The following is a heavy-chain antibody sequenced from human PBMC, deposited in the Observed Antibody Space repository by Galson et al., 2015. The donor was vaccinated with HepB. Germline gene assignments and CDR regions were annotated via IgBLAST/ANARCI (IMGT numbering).Heavy chain of an antibody. J-gene: IGHJ6*02. CDR2: ISYDGSID. D-gene: IGHD6-13*01. CDR1: GFTFSSYP. V-gene: IGHV3-30*04. Sequence: SLRLSCAASGFTFSSYPMHWVRQAPGKGPEWVAVISYDGSIDYYADSVKGRFTISGDNPTNTVYLQMSSLRPEETAVYYCARGSAAGTWGYGMDVWGQGTTVSVSS. CDR3: ARGSAAGTWGYGMDV.